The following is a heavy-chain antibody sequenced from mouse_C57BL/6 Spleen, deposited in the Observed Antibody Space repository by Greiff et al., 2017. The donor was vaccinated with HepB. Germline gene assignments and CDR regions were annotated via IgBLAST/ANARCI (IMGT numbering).Heavy chain of an antibody. CDR3: AIHYSSSFYWYFDV. V-gene: IGHV1-74*01. CDR2: IHPSDSDT. Sequence: QVQLQQSGAELVKPGASVKVSCKASGYTFTSYWMHWVKQRPGQGLEWIGRIHPSDSDTNYNQKFKGKATLTVDKSSSTAYMQISSLTSEDSAVYYYAIHYSSSFYWYFDVWGTGTTVTISS. CDR1: GYTFTSYW. D-gene: IGHD1-1*01. J-gene: IGHJ1*03.